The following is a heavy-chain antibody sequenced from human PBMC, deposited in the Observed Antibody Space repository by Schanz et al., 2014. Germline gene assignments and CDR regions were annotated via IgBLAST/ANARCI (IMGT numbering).Heavy chain of an antibody. V-gene: IGHV1-2*02. CDR1: GATFNSYA. CDR3: ARDVGRPGHFWYFDL. D-gene: IGHD1-1*01. CDR2: TNPNGGA. J-gene: IGHJ2*01. Sequence: QVQLVQSGAEVKKPGSSVKVSCKSSGATFNSYAFGWVRQAPGQGLEWMGVTNPNGGAEFAQKFQGRISMTRDTSTTTFYMELSSLTSDDTAVYFCARDVGRPGHFWYFDLWGRGTLVTVSS.